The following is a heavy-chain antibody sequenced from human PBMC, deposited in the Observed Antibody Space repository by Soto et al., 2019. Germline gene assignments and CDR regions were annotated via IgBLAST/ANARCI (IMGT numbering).Heavy chain of an antibody. V-gene: IGHV1-69*12. Sequence: QVQLVQSGAEVKKPGSSVKVSCKASGGTFSSYAISWVRQAPGQGLEWMGGIIPIFGTANYAQKFQGRVTIKADESTRTAYKEPSSASSEDTAVDYCAGGSDDPPHYYYYGMDVSGQGTTVTVSS. CDR1: GGTFSSYA. CDR2: IIPIFGTA. CDR3: AGGSDDPPHYYYYGMDV. D-gene: IGHD3-3*01. J-gene: IGHJ6*02.